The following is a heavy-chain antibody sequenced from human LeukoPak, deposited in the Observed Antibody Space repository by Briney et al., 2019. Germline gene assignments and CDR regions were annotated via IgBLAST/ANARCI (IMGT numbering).Heavy chain of an antibody. J-gene: IGHJ5*02. CDR3: ARGIGDYSNYDLWFDP. D-gene: IGHD4-11*01. Sequence: GASVKVSCKASGYTFTSYDINWVRQATGQGLEWMGWMNPNSVNTGYAQKFQGRVTMTRNTSISTAYMELSSLRSEDTAVYYCARGIGDYSNYDLWFDPWGQGTLVTVSS. V-gene: IGHV1-8*01. CDR2: MNPNSVNT. CDR1: GYTFTSYD.